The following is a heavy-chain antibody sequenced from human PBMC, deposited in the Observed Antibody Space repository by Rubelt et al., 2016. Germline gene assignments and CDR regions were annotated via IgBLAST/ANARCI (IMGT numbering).Heavy chain of an antibody. CDR2: IYYSGST. D-gene: IGHD6-19*01. Sequence: QVQLQQWGAGLLKPSETLSLTCTVSGGSISISSCYWGWIRQPPGKGLEWIGSIYYSGSTYYNRSLKSRVTISGDRSKNQFSRKLGSVSAADTAVYYCARHVSSGWQYYYGLDVWGQGTTVTVSS. CDR1: GGSISISSCY. V-gene: IGHV4-39*01. CDR3: ARHVSSGWQYYYGLDV. J-gene: IGHJ6*02.